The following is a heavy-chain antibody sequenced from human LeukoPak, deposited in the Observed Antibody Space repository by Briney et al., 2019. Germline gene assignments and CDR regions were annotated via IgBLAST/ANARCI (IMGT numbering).Heavy chain of an antibody. CDR1: GGSFSGYY. CDR2: IDQSGTT. CDR3: ARVPHYYFGYGYFDS. J-gene: IGHJ4*02. Sequence: SETLSLTCVVYGGSFSGYYWSWIRQPPGKGLGWIGEIDQSGTTNYNPSLKSRVSISVDTSKKQFSLTLTSMTAADTAVYYCARVPHYYFGYGYFDSWGQETLVTVSS. V-gene: IGHV4-34*01. D-gene: IGHD3-10*01.